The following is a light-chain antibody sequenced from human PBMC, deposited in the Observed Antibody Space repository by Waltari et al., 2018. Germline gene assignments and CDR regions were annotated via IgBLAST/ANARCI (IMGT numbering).Light chain of an antibody. Sequence: ETVMTQSPPTLSVSPGERATLPCRPRQSVSSDLAWYQQKPGQAPRLLIYGASTRATCIPGRFSGSGSGTEFTLTISSLQSEDFAGYYCQQYNNWPLTFGGGTKVEI. CDR3: QQYNNWPLT. CDR1: QSVSSD. J-gene: IGKJ4*01. CDR2: GAS. V-gene: IGKV3-15*01.